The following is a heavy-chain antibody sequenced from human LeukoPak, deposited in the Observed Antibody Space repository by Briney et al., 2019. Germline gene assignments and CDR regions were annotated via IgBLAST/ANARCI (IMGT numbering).Heavy chain of an antibody. CDR2: NSGSGAGT. Sequence: GVSLRLSCAASGFTFSSYAMNWVRQAPGKGLEWVSANSGSGAGTYYADSVKGRFTISRDNSKNTLYLQMNSLRAEDTAVYYCAKEVSRVTTFDFDYWGQGTLVTVSS. J-gene: IGHJ4*02. CDR3: AKEVSRVTTFDFDY. CDR1: GFTFSSYA. D-gene: IGHD3-16*01. V-gene: IGHV3-23*01.